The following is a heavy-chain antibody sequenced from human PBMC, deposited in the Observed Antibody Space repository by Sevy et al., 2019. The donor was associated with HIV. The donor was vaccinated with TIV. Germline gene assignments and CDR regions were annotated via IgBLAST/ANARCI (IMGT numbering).Heavy chain of an antibody. Sequence: GGSLRLSCAASGFTFSNYAMSWVRQAPGKGLEWVSGISHSGGSTYYADSVKGRFTISRDNSKNTMYLQMNSLRAEDKAVYYCAKEGAYDRSDYYSFAFDIWGQGTMVTVSS. V-gene: IGHV3-23*01. J-gene: IGHJ3*02. CDR2: ISHSGGST. CDR3: AKEGAYDRSDYYSFAFDI. CDR1: GFTFSNYA. D-gene: IGHD3-22*01.